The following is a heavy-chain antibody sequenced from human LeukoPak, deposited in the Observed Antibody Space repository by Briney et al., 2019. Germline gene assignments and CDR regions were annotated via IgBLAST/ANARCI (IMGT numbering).Heavy chain of an antibody. Sequence: GASVKVSCKVSGRTLSELSMHWVRQALGKGLEWMGGFDPEKYETIHTQNFTGRVSMAEDTSTNIAYMELSSLRSEDTAVYYCATGIGPFDFWGQGTMVIVSS. V-gene: IGHV1-24*01. CDR1: GRTLSELS. CDR3: ATGIGPFDF. J-gene: IGHJ3*01. CDR2: FDPEKYET.